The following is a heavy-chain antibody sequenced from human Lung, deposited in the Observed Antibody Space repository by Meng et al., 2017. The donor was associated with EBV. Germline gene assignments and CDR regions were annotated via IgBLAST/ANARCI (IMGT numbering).Heavy chain of an antibody. CDR1: GGSISSSNW. CDR3: ARDPTGGEDHQRV. Sequence: VWLQDSGPGLVKPSGPLSLTCAVSGGSISSSNWWSWVRQPPGKGLEWIGKIYHSGITIYNPSLKSRVTMSVDNSKNQFSLKLNSMTAADTAVYYCARDPTGGEDHQRVWGQGTLVTVSS. J-gene: IGHJ4*02. D-gene: IGHD1-14*01. CDR2: IYHSGIT. V-gene: IGHV4-4*02.